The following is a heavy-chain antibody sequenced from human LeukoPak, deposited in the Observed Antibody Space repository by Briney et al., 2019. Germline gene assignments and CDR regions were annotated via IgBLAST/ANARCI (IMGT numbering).Heavy chain of an antibody. CDR1: GYRFTTYW. CDR2: IHPSDSDT. D-gene: IGHD6-13*01. J-gene: IGHJ4*02. CDR3: ARPSYSSSWLPFDY. V-gene: IGHV5-51*01. Sequence: GESLKISCKGSGYRFTTYWIGWVRQMPGKGLEWMGIIHPSDSDTRYSPSFQGQVTISADKSISTAYLQWSSLKASDTAMYYCARPSYSSSWLPFDYWGQGTLVTVSS.